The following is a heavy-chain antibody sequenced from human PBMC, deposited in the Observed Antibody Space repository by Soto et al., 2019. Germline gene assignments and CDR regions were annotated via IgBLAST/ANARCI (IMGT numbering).Heavy chain of an antibody. CDR2: IYHTGNA. CDR1: GDSISHSRFY. CDR3: ARDYFDSSDYTTNWFDP. D-gene: IGHD3-22*01. V-gene: IGHV4-39*01. J-gene: IGHJ5*02. Sequence: PSETLSLTCSVSGDSISHSRFYWAWIRPPPGEGLEWIGSIYHTGNAYYNPSLKSRVTIFVDTSKNQFSLKLTSVTAADTALYYCARDYFDSSDYTTNWFDPWGQGTLVTVSS.